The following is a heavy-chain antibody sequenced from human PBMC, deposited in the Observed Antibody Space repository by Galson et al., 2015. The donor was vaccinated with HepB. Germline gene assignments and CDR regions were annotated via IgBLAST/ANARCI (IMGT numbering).Heavy chain of an antibody. Sequence: QSGAEVKKPGESLKISCKGSGYTFNDYWIYWVRQMPGKGLEWMGIIYPGDSDTKYSPSFQGQVTISVDRSISTAYLQWKSLKASDTAMYYCARRMGRYCSGGSCYNWYFDLWGQGTLVTVSS. V-gene: IGHV5-51*01. CDR2: IYPGDSDT. CDR3: ARRMGRYCSGGSCYNWYFDL. D-gene: IGHD2-15*01. J-gene: IGHJ2*01. CDR1: GYTFNDYW.